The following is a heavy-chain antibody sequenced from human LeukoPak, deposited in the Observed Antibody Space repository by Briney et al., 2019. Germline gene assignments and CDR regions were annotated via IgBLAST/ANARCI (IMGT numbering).Heavy chain of an antibody. CDR3: ARGPHKFDY. V-gene: IGHV4-59*01. CDR1: GGSISSYY. J-gene: IGHJ4*02. Sequence: SETLSLTCTVSGGSISSYYWSWIRQPPGKGLEWIGYISYSGSTNYNPSLKSRVTISVDTSKHQFSLKLSAVTAADTAVYYCARGPHKFDYWGQGTLVIVSS. CDR2: ISYSGST.